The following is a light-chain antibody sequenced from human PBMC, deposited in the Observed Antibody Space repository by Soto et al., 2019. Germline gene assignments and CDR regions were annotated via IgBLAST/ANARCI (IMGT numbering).Light chain of an antibody. V-gene: IGKV3-11*01. Sequence: EIVLTQSPATLSLSPRETATLSFKASQSVSSYLACYHQKPGQPPRLPIYDASNMPKYSPARFSGSGSGTDVSLTISSLEHADFEVYYCQQRSNWPFTFCQGTRLKI. CDR1: QSVSSY. CDR3: QQRSNWPFT. J-gene: IGKJ5*01. CDR2: DAS.